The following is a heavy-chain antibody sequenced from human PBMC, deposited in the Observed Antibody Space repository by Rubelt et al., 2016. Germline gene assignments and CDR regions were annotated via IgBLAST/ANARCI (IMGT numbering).Heavy chain of an antibody. D-gene: IGHD3-10*01. J-gene: IGHJ4*02. V-gene: IGHV1-18*01. CDR3: ARDPLPVRGVIMTPTH. Sequence: QVQLVQSGAEVKKPGASVKVSCKASGYTFTSYGISWVRQAPGQGLEWMGWISAYNGNTNYAQKLQGRVTMTPDTSTSTAYMELRSLSSDDTAVYYCARDPLPVRGVIMTPTHWGQGTLVTVSS. CDR1: GYTFTSYG. CDR2: ISAYNGNT.